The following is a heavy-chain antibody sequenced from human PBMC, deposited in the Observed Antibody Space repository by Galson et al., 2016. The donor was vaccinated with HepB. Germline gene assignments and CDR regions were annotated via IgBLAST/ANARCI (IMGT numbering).Heavy chain of an antibody. CDR3: AKGPEQWLVRIYGMGV. D-gene: IGHD6-19*01. CDR2: ISGGGGST. J-gene: IGHJ6*04. V-gene: IGHV3-23*01. CDR1: GFTFYSYA. Sequence: SLRLSCAASGFTFYSYAMSWVRQAPGKGLEWVSGISGGGGSTNSADSVKGRFTISRDNYKNTLYLQMNSLRAKDTAVYYCAKGPEQWLVRIYGMGVWGKGTTVTVSS.